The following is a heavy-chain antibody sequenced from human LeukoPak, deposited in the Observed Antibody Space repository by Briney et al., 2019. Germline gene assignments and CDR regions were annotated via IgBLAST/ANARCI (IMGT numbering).Heavy chain of an antibody. CDR3: ASSPGSNYGSLRYNWFDP. Sequence: KAGGSLRLSCAASGLIFSSHTMNWVRQAPGKGLEWVSSISSSSSYIYYADSVKGRFTISRDNAKNSLYLQMNSLRAEDTAVYYCASSPGSNYGSLRYNWFDPWGQGTLVTVSS. J-gene: IGHJ5*02. CDR1: GLIFSSHT. D-gene: IGHD4-11*01. V-gene: IGHV3-21*01. CDR2: ISSSSSYI.